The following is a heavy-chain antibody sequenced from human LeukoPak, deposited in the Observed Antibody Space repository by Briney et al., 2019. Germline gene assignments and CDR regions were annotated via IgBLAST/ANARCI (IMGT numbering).Heavy chain of an antibody. CDR2: ISSSSSYI. Sequence: GGSLRLSCAASGFTFSGYSMNWVRQAPGKGLEWVSYISSSSSYIHYADSVKGRFTISRDNAKNSLYLQMNSLRAEDTAVYYCARVVAVADKNYWGQGTLVTVSS. V-gene: IGHV3-21*05. CDR1: GFTFSGYS. CDR3: ARVVAVADKNY. D-gene: IGHD6-19*01. J-gene: IGHJ4*02.